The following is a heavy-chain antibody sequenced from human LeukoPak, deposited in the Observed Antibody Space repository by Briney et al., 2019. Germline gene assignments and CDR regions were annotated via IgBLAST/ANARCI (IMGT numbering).Heavy chain of an antibody. Sequence: SETLSLTCTVSGGSISSSSYYWGWIRQPPRKGLEWIGSIYYSGSTYYNPSLKSRVTISVDTSKNQFSLKLSSVTAADTAVYYCARHDYDYGEPGAFDYWGQGTLVTVSS. CDR1: GGSISSSSYY. CDR2: IYYSGST. J-gene: IGHJ4*02. V-gene: IGHV4-39*01. CDR3: ARHDYDYGEPGAFDY. D-gene: IGHD4-17*01.